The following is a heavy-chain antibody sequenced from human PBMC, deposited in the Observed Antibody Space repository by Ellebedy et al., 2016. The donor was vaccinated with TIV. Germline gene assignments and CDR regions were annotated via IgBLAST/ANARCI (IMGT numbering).Heavy chain of an antibody. Sequence: GESLKISCAASGFTFSNTWMSWVRQAPGKGLEWVGHIESKTDGGTTDYAAPVRGRFIISRDDSKTSLYLQMNSLKPDDTAVYYCATVKSQWFGERLPEFNWFDSWGQGTLVTVSS. CDR2: IESKTDGGTT. V-gene: IGHV3-15*04. D-gene: IGHD3-10*01. CDR1: GFTFSNTW. CDR3: ATVKSQWFGERLPEFNWFDS. J-gene: IGHJ5*01.